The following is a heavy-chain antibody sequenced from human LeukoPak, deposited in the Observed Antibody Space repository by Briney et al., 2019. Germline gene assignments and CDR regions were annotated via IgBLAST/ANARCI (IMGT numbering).Heavy chain of an antibody. CDR2: INPNTGGT. Sequence: SVTVSRKASGYTFTGYYMYWVRRAPGQGLEWMGFINPNTGGTIYAQKFQARDTMTRDTSISTAYMELRGLISDDTAVYYCARRYDFWSGYPTAFDYGGQETGDTVSS. V-gene: IGHV1-2*02. CDR1: GYTFTGYY. CDR3: ARRYDFWSGYPTAFDY. D-gene: IGHD3-3*01. J-gene: IGHJ4*02.